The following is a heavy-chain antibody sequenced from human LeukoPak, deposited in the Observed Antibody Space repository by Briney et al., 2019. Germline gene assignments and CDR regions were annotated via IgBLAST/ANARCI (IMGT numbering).Heavy chain of an antibody. CDR2: IYHSGST. V-gene: IGHV4-30-2*01. CDR3: ARAEDMFDP. CDR1: GGSISSGGYY. Sequence: SETLSLTCTVSGGSISSGGYYWSWIRQPPGKGLEWIGYIYHSGSTYYSPSLKSRVTISVDTSKNQFSLKLSPVTAADTAVYYCARAEDMFDPWGQGTLVTVSS. D-gene: IGHD2-15*01. J-gene: IGHJ5*02.